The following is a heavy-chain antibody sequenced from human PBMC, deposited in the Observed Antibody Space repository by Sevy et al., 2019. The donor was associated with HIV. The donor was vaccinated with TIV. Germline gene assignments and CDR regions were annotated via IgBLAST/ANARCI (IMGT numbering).Heavy chain of an antibody. J-gene: IGHJ4*02. CDR1: GFSISGYG. V-gene: IGHV3-33*01. D-gene: IGHD6-19*01. CDR2: IWYDGTNR. Sequence: GGSLRLSCAASGFSISGYGMHWVRQAPGKGLEWVAVIWYDGTNRDYADFVKGRFTISRVNSNNTLYLQMNSLRVEDTAVYYCAREDIRVAGIGYYFHSWGQGTLVTVSS. CDR3: AREDIRVAGIGYYFHS.